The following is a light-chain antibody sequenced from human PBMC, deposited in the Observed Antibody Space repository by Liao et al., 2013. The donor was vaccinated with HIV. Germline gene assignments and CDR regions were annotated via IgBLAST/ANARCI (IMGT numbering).Light chain of an antibody. J-gene: IGLJ2*01. CDR3: QVWDSSTGHVI. V-gene: IGLV3-1*01. Sequence: SYELTQPPSVSVSPGQTATITCSGDKVGDKYVSWYQRKAGQSPEVVIYQDTRRPSGIPERFSGSNSGNTATLTISGTQAMDEADYFCQVWDSSTGHVIFGGGTKLTVL. CDR1: KVGDKY. CDR2: QDT.